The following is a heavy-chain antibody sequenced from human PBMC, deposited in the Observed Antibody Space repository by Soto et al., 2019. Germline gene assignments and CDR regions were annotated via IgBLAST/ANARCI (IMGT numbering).Heavy chain of an antibody. CDR2: INAGNDNT. CDR3: ARVGHYYYGMDV. V-gene: IGHV1-3*01. CDR1: GYTFTTYV. J-gene: IGHJ6*02. D-gene: IGHD3-10*01. Sequence: GASVKVSCKASGYTFTTYVMHWVRQAPGQRLECMGWINAGNDNTKYSQKFQGRVTITRDTSASTVYMELSSLSSEDTAVYYCARVGHYYYGMDVWGQGTTVTVSS.